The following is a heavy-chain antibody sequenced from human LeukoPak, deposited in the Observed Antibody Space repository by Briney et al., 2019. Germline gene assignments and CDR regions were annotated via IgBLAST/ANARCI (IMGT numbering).Heavy chain of an antibody. CDR2: ISYDGGNK. J-gene: IGHJ4*02. CDR1: GFTFSSYG. Sequence: GGSLRLSCAASGFTFSSYGMHWVRQAPGKGLEWVAVISYDGGNKYYADSVKGRFTISRDNSKNTLYLQMNSLRAEDTAVYYCAKDGVATIMGGYFDYWGQGTLVTVSS. D-gene: IGHD5-12*01. V-gene: IGHV3-30*18. CDR3: AKDGVATIMGGYFDY.